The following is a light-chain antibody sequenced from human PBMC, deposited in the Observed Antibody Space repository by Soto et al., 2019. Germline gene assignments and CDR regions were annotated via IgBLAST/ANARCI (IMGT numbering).Light chain of an antibody. CDR2: GAS. J-gene: IGKJ2*01. V-gene: IGKV3-15*01. CDR3: QQYNNWPRHT. CDR1: QSVSAN. Sequence: EIVMTQSPATLSVSPGERVTLSCRASQSVSANLAWYQQKPGQAPRLLIHGASTRATGIPARFSGSGFGTEFTLSISSLQSEDFAVYYCQQYNNWPRHTFGQGTKLEI.